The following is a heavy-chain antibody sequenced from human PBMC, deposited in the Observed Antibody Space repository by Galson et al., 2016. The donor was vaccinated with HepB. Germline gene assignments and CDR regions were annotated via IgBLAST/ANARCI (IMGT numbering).Heavy chain of an antibody. CDR1: GFTFSSYA. CDR2: ISGSGDST. Sequence: SLRLSCAASGFTFSSYAMSWVRQAPGKGLEWVSAISGSGDSTYHADSMKGRFTISRDNSKNTLFLQMNTLRAEATAVYYCAKEGGYTACLDYWGQGTLVTVSS. J-gene: IGHJ4*02. CDR3: AKEGGYTACLDY. V-gene: IGHV3-23*01. D-gene: IGHD6-25*01.